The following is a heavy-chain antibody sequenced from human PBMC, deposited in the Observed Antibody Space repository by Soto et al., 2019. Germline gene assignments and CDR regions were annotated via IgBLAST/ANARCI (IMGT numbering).Heavy chain of an antibody. CDR3: ARVYGDADFDY. D-gene: IGHD4-17*01. J-gene: IGHJ4*02. V-gene: IGHV4-39*01. Sequence: PXETLSLTCTVSGCSISSSSYHWGWIRQPPGKGLEWVGNIYYSGSTHYNPSLKSRVTISVDTSKNQFSLKLSSVTAADTAVYYCARVYGDADFDYWGQGTLVTVSS. CDR1: GCSISSSSYH. CDR2: IYYSGST.